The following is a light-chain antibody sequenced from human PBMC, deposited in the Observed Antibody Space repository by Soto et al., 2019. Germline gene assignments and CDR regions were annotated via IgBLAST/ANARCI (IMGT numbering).Light chain of an antibody. CDR1: SSDVGGYNY. J-gene: IGLJ1*01. Sequence: QSVLTQPPSASGCPGQSVTISCTGTSSDVGGYNYVSWYQQHPGKAPKLMIYEVSKRPSGVSDRLSGSKSGNTASLTISGLQAEDEADYYLRSYTSSSLHVFGNGTKVTVL. CDR3: RSYTSSSLHV. V-gene: IGLV2-8*01. CDR2: EVS.